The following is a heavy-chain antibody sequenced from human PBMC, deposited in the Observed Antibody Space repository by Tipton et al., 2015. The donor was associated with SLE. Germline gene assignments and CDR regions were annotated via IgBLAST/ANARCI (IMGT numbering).Heavy chain of an antibody. J-gene: IGHJ4*02. CDR2: IYTSGST. Sequence: TLSLTCTVSGGSISSSSYYWSWIRQPAGKGLEWIGRIYTSGSTNYNPSLKSRVTMSVDTSKNQFSLKLSSVTAADTAVYYCARSGKGPFGVVPRPFDYWGQGTLVTVSS. CDR1: GGSISSSSYY. D-gene: IGHD3-3*01. V-gene: IGHV4-61*02. CDR3: ARSGKGPFGVVPRPFDY.